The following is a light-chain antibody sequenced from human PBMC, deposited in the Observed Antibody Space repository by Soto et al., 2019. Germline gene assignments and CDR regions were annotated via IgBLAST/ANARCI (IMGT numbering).Light chain of an antibody. V-gene: IGKV2D-29*01. CDR3: IQSIRVPIT. CDR2: EVF. CDR1: QSLLHSDGKTY. J-gene: IGKJ5*01. Sequence: EIVMTQTPLSLSVTPGQPASISCRSSQSLLHSDGKTYLYWYLHKSGQPPQLLIYEVFNRFSGVPDRFSGRGSGTDCTLKISRVEEEDVGVYYCIQSIRVPITFGQGTRLEIK.